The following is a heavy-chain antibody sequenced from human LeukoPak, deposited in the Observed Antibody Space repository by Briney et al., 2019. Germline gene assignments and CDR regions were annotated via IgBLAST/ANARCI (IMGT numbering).Heavy chain of an antibody. J-gene: IGHJ1*01. V-gene: IGHV4-38-2*01. Sequence: KPSETLSLTCAVSGYSISSRYYWGWIRQPPVKGLEWSGSIYHSGSTYYNPSLKSRVSISADTSKNQFSLKLSSVTAADTAVYYCARHGGSYYSYFQHWGQGTLVTVSS. CDR2: IYHSGST. CDR3: ARHGGSYYSYFQH. D-gene: IGHD2-15*01. CDR1: GYSISSRYY.